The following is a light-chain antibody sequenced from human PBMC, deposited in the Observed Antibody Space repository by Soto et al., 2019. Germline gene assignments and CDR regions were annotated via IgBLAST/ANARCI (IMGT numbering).Light chain of an antibody. CDR1: ESVSTN. V-gene: IGKV3-15*01. Sequence: EVVLTQFPATLSVSPGEKTTLSCRATESVSTNLAWYKQKPGQASRLLIHGASIRATGIPARFSASASGTEYTLTISGLQSEDCAVYYCKQYNKWPLTFGGGTKVEIK. CDR3: KQYNKWPLT. CDR2: GAS. J-gene: IGKJ4*01.